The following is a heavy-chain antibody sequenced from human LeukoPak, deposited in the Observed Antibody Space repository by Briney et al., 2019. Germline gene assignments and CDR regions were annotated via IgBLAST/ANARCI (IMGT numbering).Heavy chain of an antibody. CDR2: IWYDGSNK. Sequence: GGSLRLSCAASGFTFSSYGMHWVRQAPGKGLEWVAVIWYDGSNKYYADSVKGRFTISRDNSKNTLYLQMNSLRAEDTAVYYCPSNMNGFDPWGQGTLVTVSS. CDR3: PSNMNGFDP. J-gene: IGHJ5*02. CDR1: GFTFSSYG. D-gene: IGHD2/OR15-2a*01. V-gene: IGHV3-33*01.